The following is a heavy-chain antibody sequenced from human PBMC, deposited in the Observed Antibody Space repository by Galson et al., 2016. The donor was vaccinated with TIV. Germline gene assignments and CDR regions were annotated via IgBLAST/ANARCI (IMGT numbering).Heavy chain of an antibody. Sequence: SLRLSCAASGFTLSNYEMNWVRQAPGKGLEWVAYISSSGSTIDYADSVKGRFTISRDNAKNSLCLQMNSLRVEDTAIYHCARDGMRLGPTTFDYWGQGIQVTVSS. V-gene: IGHV3-48*03. D-gene: IGHD1-26*01. CDR1: GFTLSNYE. CDR2: ISSSGSTI. CDR3: ARDGMRLGPTTFDY. J-gene: IGHJ4*02.